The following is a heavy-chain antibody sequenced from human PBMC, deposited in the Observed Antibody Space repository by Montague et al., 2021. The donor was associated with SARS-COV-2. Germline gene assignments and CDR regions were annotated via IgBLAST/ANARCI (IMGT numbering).Heavy chain of an antibody. J-gene: IGHJ3*02. CDR1: GGSISSYY. CDR2: IYYSGST. Sequence: SETLSLTCTVYGGSISSYYWSWIRQPTGKGLERIGFIYYSGSTNYNPSLRSRVTISVDTSKNQFSLKLSSVTAADTAVYYCARGSGWMGNAFDIWGQGTMVTVSS. V-gene: IGHV4-59*01. D-gene: IGHD6-19*01. CDR3: ARGSGWMGNAFDI.